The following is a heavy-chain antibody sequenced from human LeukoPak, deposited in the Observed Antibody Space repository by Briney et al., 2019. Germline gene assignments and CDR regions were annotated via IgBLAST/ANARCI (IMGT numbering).Heavy chain of an antibody. D-gene: IGHD1-26*01. CDR3: AALPTVGATPQMH. CDR2: IVVGSGNT. J-gene: IGHJ4*02. CDR1: GFTFTSSA. V-gene: IGHV1-58*02. Sequence: SVKVSCKASGFTFTSSAMQWVRQPRGQRPEWIGWIVVGSGNTDYAQKFQERVTITRDMSTSTAYMELSSLRSEDTAVDYCAALPTVGATPQMHWGQGTLVTVSS.